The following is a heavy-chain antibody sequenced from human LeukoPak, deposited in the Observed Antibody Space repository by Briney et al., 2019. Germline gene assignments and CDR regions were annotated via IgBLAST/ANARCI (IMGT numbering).Heavy chain of an antibody. V-gene: IGHV3-21*01. CDR1: GFTFSSYS. CDR3: ARVAEAAVFDY. CDR2: ISSSSRYI. D-gene: IGHD6-13*01. J-gene: IGHJ4*02. Sequence: GGSLRLSCAASGFTFSSYSMTWVRQAPGKGLEWVSSISSSSRYIYYADSMKGRFTISRDNAKNSLFLQMNSLRAEDTAVYYCARVAEAAVFDYWGQGTLVTVSS.